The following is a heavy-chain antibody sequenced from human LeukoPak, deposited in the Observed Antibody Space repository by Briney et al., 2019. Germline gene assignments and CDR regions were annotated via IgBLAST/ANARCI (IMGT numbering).Heavy chain of an antibody. CDR1: GFTFSSYW. CDR3: ARAGCYRFDY. V-gene: IGHV3-74*01. D-gene: IGHD1-26*01. J-gene: IGHJ4*01. Sequence: GGSLRLSCAASGFTFSSYWLHWLRQAPGKGLVWVSRIDGDGSTINYADSVKGRFTISRNNAKNTLYLHMTSLRDEDTAVYYCARAGCYRFDYWGQGTPVTVSS. CDR2: IDGDGSTI.